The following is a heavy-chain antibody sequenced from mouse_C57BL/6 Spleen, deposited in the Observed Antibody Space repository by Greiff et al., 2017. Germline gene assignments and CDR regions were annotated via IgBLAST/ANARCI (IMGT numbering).Heavy chain of an antibody. V-gene: IGHV1-82*01. CDR2: IYPGDGDT. J-gene: IGHJ4*01. CDR1: GYAFSSSW. CDR3: AICDYVVGYAMDY. Sequence: QVQLQQSGPELVKPGASVKISCKASGYAFSSSWMNWVKQRPGKGLEWIGRIYPGDGDTNYNGKFKGKATLTADKSSITAYLQLSSLTSEDSAVYVCAICDYVVGYAMDYWGQGTSVTFSS. D-gene: IGHD2-4*01.